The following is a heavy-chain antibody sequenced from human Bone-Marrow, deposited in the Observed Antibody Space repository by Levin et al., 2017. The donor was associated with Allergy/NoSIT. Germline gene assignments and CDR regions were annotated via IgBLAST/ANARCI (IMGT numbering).Heavy chain of an antibody. V-gene: IGHV3-23*01. CDR3: AKAVAGDWYFDL. D-gene: IGHD6-19*01. CDR2: ISGSGGST. CDR1: GFTFSSYA. Sequence: LSLTCAASGFTFSSYAMSWVRQAPGKGLEWVSVISGSGGSTNYADSVKGRFTISRDNSKNTLYVQMNSLRAEDTAVYYCAKAVAGDWYFDLWGRGTLVTVSS. J-gene: IGHJ2*01.